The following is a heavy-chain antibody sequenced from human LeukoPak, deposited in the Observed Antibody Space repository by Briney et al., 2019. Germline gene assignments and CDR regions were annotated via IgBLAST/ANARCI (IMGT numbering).Heavy chain of an antibody. D-gene: IGHD2-21*02. CDR1: GFTFSSYA. Sequence: GGSLRLSCAASGFTFSSYAMSWVRQAPGKGLKWVSAISGSGGSTYYADSVKGRFTISRDNSKNTLYLQMNSLRAEDTAVYYCAKDAYCGGDCYSNWFDPWGQGTLVTVSS. J-gene: IGHJ5*02. CDR2: ISGSGGST. V-gene: IGHV3-23*01. CDR3: AKDAYCGGDCYSNWFDP.